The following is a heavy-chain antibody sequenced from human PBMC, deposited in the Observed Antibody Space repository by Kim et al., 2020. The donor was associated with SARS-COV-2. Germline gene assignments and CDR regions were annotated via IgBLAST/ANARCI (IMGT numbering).Heavy chain of an antibody. V-gene: IGHV4-31*03. CDR3: ARDGSGGFLEWFHPRPYYYGMDV. J-gene: IGHJ6*02. Sequence: SETLSLTCTVSGGSISSGGYYWSWIRQHPGKGLEWIGYIYYSGSTYYKPSLKSRVTISVDTSKNQFSLKLSSVTAADTAVYYCARDGSGGFLEWFHPRPYYYGMDVWGQGTTVTVSS. CDR1: GGSISSGGYY. CDR2: IYYSGST. D-gene: IGHD3-3*01.